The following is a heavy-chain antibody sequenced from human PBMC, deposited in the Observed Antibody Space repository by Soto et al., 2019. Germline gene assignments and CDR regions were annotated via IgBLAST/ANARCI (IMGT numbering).Heavy chain of an antibody. V-gene: IGHV4-30-4*01. CDR1: GGSISSGDYY. D-gene: IGHD7-27*01. Sequence: SETLSLTCTVSGGSISSGDYYWSWIRQPPGKGLEWIGYIYYSGSTYYNPSLKSRVTISADTSKNQFSLELTSVTAADTAVYYCARDRRLGAPGYFDYWGKGTLVTV. CDR2: IYYSGST. CDR3: ARDRRLGAPGYFDY. J-gene: IGHJ4*02.